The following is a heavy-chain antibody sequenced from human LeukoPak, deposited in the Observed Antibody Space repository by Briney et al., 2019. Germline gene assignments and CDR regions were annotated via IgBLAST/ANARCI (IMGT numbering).Heavy chain of an antibody. V-gene: IGHV3-30*02. CDR2: IRYDGSNK. J-gene: IGHJ2*01. CDR3: AKDGSTTVTTRYFDL. CDR1: GFTFSSYG. Sequence: GGSLRLSCAASGFTFSSYGMHWVRQAPGKGLEWVAFIRYDGSNKYYADSVKGRFTISRDNSKNTLYLQMNSLRAEDTAVYYCAKDGSTTVTTRYFDLWGRGALVTVSS. D-gene: IGHD4-17*01.